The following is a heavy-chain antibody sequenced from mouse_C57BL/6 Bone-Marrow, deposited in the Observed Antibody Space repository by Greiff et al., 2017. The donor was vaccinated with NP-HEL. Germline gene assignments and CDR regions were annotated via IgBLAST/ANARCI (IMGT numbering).Heavy chain of an antibody. CDR2: INYDGSST. CDR1: GFTFSDYY. V-gene: IGHV5-16*01. CDR3: AREGGLRRRAYAMDY. Sequence: EVKLVESEGGLVQPGSSMKLSCTTSGFTFSDYYMAWVRQVPEKGLAWVANINYDGSSTYYLDFLKSRFIISRDNAKNILCLRMSSLKSEDTATYYCAREGGLRRRAYAMDYWGQGTSVTVSS. D-gene: IGHD2-4*01. J-gene: IGHJ4*01.